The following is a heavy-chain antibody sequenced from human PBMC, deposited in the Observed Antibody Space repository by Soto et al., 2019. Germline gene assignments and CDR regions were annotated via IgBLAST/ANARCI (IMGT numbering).Heavy chain of an antibody. J-gene: IGHJ4*02. D-gene: IGHD4-17*01. V-gene: IGHV3-23*01. CDR2: ISGSGGST. CDR1: GFTFSSYA. CDR3: AKSPNGDYALRLDY. Sequence: EVQLLESGGGLVQPGGSLRLSCAASGFTFSSYAMSWVHQAPGKGLEWVSAISGSGGSTYYADSVKGRFTISRDNSKNTLYLQMNSLRAEDTAVYYCAKSPNGDYALRLDYWGQGTLVTVSS.